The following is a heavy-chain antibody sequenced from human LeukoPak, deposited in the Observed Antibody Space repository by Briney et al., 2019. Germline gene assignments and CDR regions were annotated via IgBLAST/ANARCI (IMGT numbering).Heavy chain of an antibody. D-gene: IGHD6-13*01. CDR2: IDSSGST. Sequence: SETLSLTCTVSGGSISRYYWNWIRQPAGKGLEGIGRIDSSGSTNYNPSLTSRVTISVDTSKNQFSLKLSSVTAADTAVYYCARCSRSAISYSSSCPSFDYWGQGTLVTVSS. V-gene: IGHV4-4*07. CDR3: ARCSRSAISYSSSCPSFDY. J-gene: IGHJ4*02. CDR1: GGSISRYY.